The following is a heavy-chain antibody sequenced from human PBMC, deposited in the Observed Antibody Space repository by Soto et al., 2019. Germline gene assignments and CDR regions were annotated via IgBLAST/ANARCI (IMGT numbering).Heavy chain of an antibody. Sequence: SVKVSCKTSGDNFKKNVFTWVRRAPGQGLEWMGGTIPDRGKTHYIEKFQGRVTITGDDATRTVYMEVRELIAEGTAIYYCARGTFRPSAMDVWGQGTTVTVSS. CDR2: TIPDRGKT. D-gene: IGHD2-2*01. J-gene: IGHJ6*02. CDR1: GDNFKKNV. V-gene: IGHV1-69*10. CDR3: ARGTFRPSAMDV.